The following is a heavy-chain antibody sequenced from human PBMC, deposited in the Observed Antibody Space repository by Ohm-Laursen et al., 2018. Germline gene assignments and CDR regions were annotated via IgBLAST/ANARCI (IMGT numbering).Heavy chain of an antibody. CDR2: INHSGST. Sequence: TLSLTCTVSGGSICNLYWSWIRQPPGKGLEWIGEINHSGSTNYNPSLKSRVTISVDTSKNQFSLKLSSVTAEDTAVYYCARWGGSGYEGGWFDSWGQGTLVTVSS. V-gene: IGHV4-34*01. J-gene: IGHJ5*01. CDR1: GGSICNLY. CDR3: ARWGGSGYEGGWFDS. D-gene: IGHD3-22*01.